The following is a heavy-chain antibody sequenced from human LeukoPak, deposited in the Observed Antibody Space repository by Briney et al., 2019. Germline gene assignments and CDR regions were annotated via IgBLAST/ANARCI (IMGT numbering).Heavy chain of an antibody. CDR2: IYYTGTT. J-gene: IGHJ4*02. CDR3: ARGIGSFYYFDY. CDR1: GGSFRSYY. D-gene: IGHD2-15*01. V-gene: IGHV4-59*01. Sequence: SETLSLTCSVSGGSFRSYYWSWIRQSPGKVLEWLGYIYYTGTTNYNPSLKSRVTISLDTSKNQFSLRLTSVTAADTAVYYCARGIGSFYYFDYWGQGTLVTVSS.